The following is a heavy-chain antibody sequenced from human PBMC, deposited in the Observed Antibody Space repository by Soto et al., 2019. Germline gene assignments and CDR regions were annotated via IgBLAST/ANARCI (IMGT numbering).Heavy chain of an antibody. CDR2: ISYDGSNK. J-gene: IGHJ4*02. CDR3: ARDAPHYIFQFLDFCY. CDR1: GFTFSSYA. V-gene: IGHV3-30-3*01. Sequence: GGSLRLSCAASGFTFSSYAMHWVRQAPGKGLEWVAVISYDGSNKYYADSVKGRFTISRDNSKNTLYLQMNSLRAEDTAVYYCARDAPHYIFQFLDFCYWDQESLGTVSS. D-gene: IGHD3-3*01.